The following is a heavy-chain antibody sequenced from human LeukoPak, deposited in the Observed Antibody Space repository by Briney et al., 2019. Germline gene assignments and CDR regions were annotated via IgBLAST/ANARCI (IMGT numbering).Heavy chain of an antibody. Sequence: GGSLRLSCAASGFTFSSYTMNWVRQAPGKGLEWVSGITGNGGTTYYADSVRGRFTISRDNSKNTVYLQMNSLRAEDTAVYYCAKDGYYDSSGGAFDPWGQGTLVTVSS. J-gene: IGHJ5*02. V-gene: IGHV3-23*01. CDR2: ITGNGGTT. CDR3: AKDGYYDSSGGAFDP. D-gene: IGHD3-22*01. CDR1: GFTFSSYT.